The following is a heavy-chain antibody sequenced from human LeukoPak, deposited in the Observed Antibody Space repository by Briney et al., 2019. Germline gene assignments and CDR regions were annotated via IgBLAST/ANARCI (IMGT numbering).Heavy chain of an antibody. CDR3: ARDSEMATTLYWYFDL. CDR2: ISAYNGNT. Sequence: ASVKVSCKASGYTFTSYGISWVRQAPGQGLEWMGWISAYNGNTNYAQKFQGRVTITADKSTNTAYMELSSLRSEDTSVYYCARDSEMATTLYWYFDLWGRGTLVTVSS. V-gene: IGHV1-18*01. J-gene: IGHJ2*01. D-gene: IGHD5-24*01. CDR1: GYTFTSYG.